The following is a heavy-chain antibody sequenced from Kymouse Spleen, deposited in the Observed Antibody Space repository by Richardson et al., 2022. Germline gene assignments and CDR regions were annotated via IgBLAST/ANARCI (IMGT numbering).Heavy chain of an antibody. CDR1: GFTFSSYG. Sequence: QVQLVESGGGVVQPGRSLRLSCAASGFTFSSYGMHWVRQAPGKGLEWVAVIWYDGSNKYYADSVKGRFTISRDNSKNTLYLQMNSLRAEDTAVYYCARGGIVATTYDAFDIWGQGTMVTVSS. CDR2: IWYDGSNK. CDR3: ARGGIVATTYDAFDI. D-gene: IGHD5-12*01. J-gene: IGHJ3*02. V-gene: IGHV3-33*01.